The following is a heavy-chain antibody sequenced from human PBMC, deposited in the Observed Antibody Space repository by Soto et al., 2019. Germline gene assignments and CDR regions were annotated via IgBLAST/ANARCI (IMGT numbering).Heavy chain of an antibody. CDR1: GYSFTSYL. V-gene: IGHV5-51*01. D-gene: IGHD2-2*01. J-gene: IGHJ4*02. CDR2: IYPVDSDT. Sequence: GESLEISCKGSGYSFTSYLIGGVRQMTGKGLEWMGIIYPVDSDTRYSPSFQGQVTISADKSISTAYLQWSSLKASDTAMYYCERQDGSSTSCWFDYWGQGTLVTVSS. CDR3: ERQDGSSTSCWFDY.